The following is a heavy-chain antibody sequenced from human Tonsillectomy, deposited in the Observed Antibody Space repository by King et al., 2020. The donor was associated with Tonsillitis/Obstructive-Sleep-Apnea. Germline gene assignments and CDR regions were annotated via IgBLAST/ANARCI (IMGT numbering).Heavy chain of an antibody. CDR3: ARVLEGGMDV. CDR2: IWYDGSHK. Sequence: VQLQESGGGVVQPGRSLRLSCAASGFTFSNYGIHWVRQAPGKGLEWVAVIWYDGSHKYYADSVKGRFTISRDNSENTLYLQMNSLRAEDTAVYYCARVLEGGMDVWGQGTTVTVSS. D-gene: IGHD1-1*01. CDR1: GFTFSNYG. V-gene: IGHV3-33*01. J-gene: IGHJ6*02.